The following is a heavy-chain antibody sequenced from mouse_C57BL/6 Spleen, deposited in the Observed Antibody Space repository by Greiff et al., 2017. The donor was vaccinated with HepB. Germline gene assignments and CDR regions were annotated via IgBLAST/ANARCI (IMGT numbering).Heavy chain of an antibody. CDR1: GFTFSDYG. CDR3: ARNIRGYDYDAWFAY. V-gene: IGHV5-17*01. CDR2: ISSGSSTI. D-gene: IGHD2-4*01. Sequence: VQLQQSGGGLVKPGGSLKLSCAASGFTFSDYGMHWVRQAPEKGLEWVAYISSGSSTIYYADTVKGRFTISRDNAKNTLFLQMTSLRSEDTAMYYCARNIRGYDYDAWFAYWGQGTLVTVSA. J-gene: IGHJ3*01.